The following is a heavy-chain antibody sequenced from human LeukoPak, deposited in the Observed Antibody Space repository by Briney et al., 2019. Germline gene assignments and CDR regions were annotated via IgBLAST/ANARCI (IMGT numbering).Heavy chain of an antibody. V-gene: IGHV3-74*01. CDR3: ARDLGGYSYGLKTRYYYYGMDV. CDR2: INSDGSST. Sequence: GGSLRLSCAASGFTFSSYWMHWVRQAPGKGLVWVSRINSDGSSTSYADSVKGRFTISRDNAKNTLYLQMNSRRAEDTAVYYCARDLGGYSYGLKTRYYYYGMDVWGQGTTVTVSS. CDR1: GFTFSSYW. D-gene: IGHD5-18*01. J-gene: IGHJ6*02.